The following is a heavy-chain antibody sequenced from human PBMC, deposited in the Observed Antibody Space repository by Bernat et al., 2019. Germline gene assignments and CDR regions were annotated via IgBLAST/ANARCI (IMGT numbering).Heavy chain of an antibody. V-gene: IGHV3-15*01. J-gene: IGHJ3*02. CDR2: IKSKTDGGTT. CDR3: TTRFRELLDDAFDI. CDR1: GFTFSNAW. Sequence: VQLVESGGGLVKPGGSLRLSCAASGFTFSNAWMSWVRQAPGKGLEWVGRIKSKTDGGTTDYAAPVKGRFTISRDDSKNTLYLQMNSLKTEDTAVYYCTTRFRELLDDAFDIWGQGTMVTVSS. D-gene: IGHD3-10*01.